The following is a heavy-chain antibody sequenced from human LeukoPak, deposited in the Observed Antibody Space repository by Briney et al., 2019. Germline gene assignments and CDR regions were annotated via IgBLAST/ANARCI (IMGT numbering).Heavy chain of an antibody. CDR3: ARDTYYYDSSGPSY. D-gene: IGHD3-22*01. CDR1: GFTVSSNY. CDR2: ISSSGSTI. Sequence: GGSLRLSCAASGFTVSSNYMSWVRQAPGKGLEWVSYISSSGSTIYYADSVKGRFTISRDNAKNSLYLQMNSLRAEDTAVYYCARDTYYYDSSGPSYWGQGTLVTVSS. V-gene: IGHV3-11*01. J-gene: IGHJ4*02.